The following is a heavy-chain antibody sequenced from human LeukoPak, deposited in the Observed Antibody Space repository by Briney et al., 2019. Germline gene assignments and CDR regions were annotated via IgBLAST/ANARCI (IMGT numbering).Heavy chain of an antibody. CDR2: IYTSGST. J-gene: IGHJ3*02. CDR3: ARDRSGYDAFDI. D-gene: IGHD3-3*01. V-gene: IGHV4-61*02. Sequence: SQTLSLTCTVSGGSISSGSYYWSWIRQPAWKGLECIGRIYTSGSTNYNPSLKSRVTISVDTSKNQFSLKLSSVTAADTAVYYCARDRSGYDAFDIWGQGTMVTVSS. CDR1: GGSISSGSYY.